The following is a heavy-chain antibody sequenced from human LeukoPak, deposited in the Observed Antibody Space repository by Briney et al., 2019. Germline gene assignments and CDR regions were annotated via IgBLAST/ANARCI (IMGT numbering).Heavy chain of an antibody. Sequence: GASVKVSCKVSGYTLTELSMHWVRQAPGKGLEWMGGFDPEDGETIYAQKFQGRVTMTEDTSTDTAYMELSSLRSEDTAVYYCATSLGGAAIPHFDYWGQGTLVTVSS. CDR3: ATSLGGAAIPHFDY. CDR1: GYTLTELS. V-gene: IGHV1-24*01. J-gene: IGHJ4*02. D-gene: IGHD6-25*01. CDR2: FDPEDGET.